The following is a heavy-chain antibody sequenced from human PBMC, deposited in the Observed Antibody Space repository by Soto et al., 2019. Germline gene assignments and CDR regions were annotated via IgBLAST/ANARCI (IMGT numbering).Heavy chain of an antibody. D-gene: IGHD2-2*01. J-gene: IGHJ6*03. CDR2: IRSKANSYAT. CDR1: GFTFSGSA. CDR3: TSGVVPAANHGYYYMDV. V-gene: IGHV3-73*01. Sequence: GGSLRLSCAASGFTFSGSAMHWVRQASGKGLEWVGRIRSKANSYATAYAASVKGRFTISRDDSKNTAYLQMNSLKTEDTAVYYCTSGVVPAANHGYYYMDVWGKGTTVTVSS.